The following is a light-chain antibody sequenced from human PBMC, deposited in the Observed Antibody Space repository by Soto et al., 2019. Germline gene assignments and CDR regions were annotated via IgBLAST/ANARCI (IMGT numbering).Light chain of an antibody. CDR2: DTS. CDR1: TGAVTSGHY. V-gene: IGLV7-46*01. J-gene: IGLJ2*01. Sequence: QAVVTQEPSLTVYPGGTVTLTCGSSTGAVTSGHYPYWFQQKPGQAPRTLIYDTSNKHSWTPARFSGSLLGGKAALTLSGAQPEDEAEYYCLLSYSGAQAVFGGGTKVTVL. CDR3: LLSYSGAQAV.